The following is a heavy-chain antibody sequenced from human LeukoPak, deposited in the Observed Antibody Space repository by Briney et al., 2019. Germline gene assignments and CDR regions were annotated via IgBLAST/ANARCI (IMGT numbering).Heavy chain of an antibody. D-gene: IGHD1-26*01. CDR2: ISDSGGST. CDR3: AKRDTTY. V-gene: IGHV3-23*01. CDR1: GFTSSSYA. Sequence: GGSLRLSCAPSGFTSSSYAMSWVRQAPGKGLEWVSAISDSGGSTYYADPVKGGFTIHRDNPKNTLYLKMNSQRPGDAAIFYFAKRDTTYWRQATMVSVSS. J-gene: IGHJ4*02.